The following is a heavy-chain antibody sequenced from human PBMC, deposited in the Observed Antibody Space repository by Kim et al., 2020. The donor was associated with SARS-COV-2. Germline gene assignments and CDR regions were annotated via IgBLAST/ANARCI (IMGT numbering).Heavy chain of an antibody. V-gene: IGHV4-59*01. J-gene: IGHJ5*02. D-gene: IGHD6-13*01. CDR3: ARTAEYNSSWYSNWFDP. Sequence: LKSRVTIAVDTSKNQFSLKLSSVTAADAAVYYCARTAEYNSSWYSNWFDPWGQGTLVTVSS.